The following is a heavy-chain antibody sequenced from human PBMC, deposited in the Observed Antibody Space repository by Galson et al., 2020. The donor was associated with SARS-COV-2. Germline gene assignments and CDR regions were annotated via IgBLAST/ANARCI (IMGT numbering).Heavy chain of an antibody. D-gene: IGHD2-2*01. CDR3: ARFSAAIFGGKRAGGKGY. V-gene: IGHV4-34*01. CDR2: INHSGST. CDR1: GGSFSGYY. Sequence: SETLSLTCAVSGGSFSGYYWSWIRQPPGKGLEWIGEINHSGSTNYNPSLKSLVTISVDTSKNQFSLKLSPVTAADTAGYYCARFSAAIFGGKRAGGKGYWGQGTLVTVSS. J-gene: IGHJ4*02.